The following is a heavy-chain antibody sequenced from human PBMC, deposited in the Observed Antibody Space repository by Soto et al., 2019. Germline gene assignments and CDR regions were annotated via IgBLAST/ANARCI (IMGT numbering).Heavy chain of an antibody. CDR2: INPSGGST. CDR1: GYTFTSYY. J-gene: IGHJ4*02. CDR3: ARDYHLKAGTTCGVY. Sequence: ASVKVSCKASGYTFTSYYMHWVRQAPGQGLEWMGIINPSGGSTSYAQKFQGRVTMTRDTSTSTVYMELSSLRSEDTAVYYCARDYHLKAGTTCGVYWGQGTLVTVSS. D-gene: IGHD1-7*01. V-gene: IGHV1-46*01.